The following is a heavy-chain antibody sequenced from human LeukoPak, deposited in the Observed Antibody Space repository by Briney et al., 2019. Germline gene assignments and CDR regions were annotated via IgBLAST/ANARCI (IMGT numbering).Heavy chain of an antibody. CDR1: GFTFSGYA. CDR2: ISSSGINT. J-gene: IGHJ4*02. CDR3: VKDHGYSSAWYVRGLDY. Sequence: GGSLRLSCSASGFTFSGYAMHWVRQAPGKGLEYVSAISSSGINTHYADSVKGRFTIFRDNSKNTLTLQMSSLSAEDTAVYYCVKDHGYSSAWYVRGLDYWGQGILVTVSS. D-gene: IGHD6-19*01. V-gene: IGHV3-64D*09.